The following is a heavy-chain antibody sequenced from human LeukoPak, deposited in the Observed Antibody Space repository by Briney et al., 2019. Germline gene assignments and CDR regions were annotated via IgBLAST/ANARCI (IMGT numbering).Heavy chain of an antibody. CDR1: GGSISSSSYY. CDR3: AREDYDGSYYYYGMDV. J-gene: IGHJ6*02. D-gene: IGHD3-16*01. CDR2: IYYSGST. Sequence: SETLSLTCTVSGGSISSSSYYWGWIRQPPGKGLEWIGSIYYSGSTYYNPSLKSRVTISVDTSKNQFSLKLSSVTAADTAVYCCAREDYDGSYYYYGMDVWGQGTTVTVSS. V-gene: IGHV4-39*02.